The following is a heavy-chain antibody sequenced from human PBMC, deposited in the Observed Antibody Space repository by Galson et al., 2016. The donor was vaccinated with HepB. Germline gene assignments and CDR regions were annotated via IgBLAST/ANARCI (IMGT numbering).Heavy chain of an antibody. CDR2: IDSAGDT. V-gene: IGHV3-13*01. J-gene: IGHJ4*02. D-gene: IGHD2-2*01. CDR3: ARALLGGGAGGSDTVAVPSAMDH. Sequence: SLRLSCAASGFIFSDYDMHWVRQVTGKRLGWVSAIDSAGDTFYPGSVKGRFTISRENAKNSLYLQMNGLRAGDTAVYYCARALLGGGAGGSDTVAVPSAMDHWGQGTLVTVSS. CDR1: GFIFSDYD.